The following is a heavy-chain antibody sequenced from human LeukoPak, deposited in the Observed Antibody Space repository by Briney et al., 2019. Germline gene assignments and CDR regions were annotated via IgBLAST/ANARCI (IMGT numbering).Heavy chain of an antibody. CDR2: IGSSGDNT. CDR3: VKGSAYFYGSGTHFDY. J-gene: IGHJ4*02. D-gene: IGHD3-10*01. CDR1: GFTFASYA. Sequence: GGSLRLSCSASGFTFASYAMYWVRQALGKGLEYVSAIGSSGDNTHYADSVKGRFTISRDNSKNTLYLQMSSLRAEDTAVYYCVKGSAYFYGSGTHFDYWGQGTLVTVSS. V-gene: IGHV3-64D*06.